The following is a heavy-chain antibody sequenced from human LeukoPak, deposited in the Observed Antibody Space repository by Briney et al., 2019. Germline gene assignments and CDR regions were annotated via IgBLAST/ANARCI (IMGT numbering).Heavy chain of an antibody. CDR3: ARHRDYYDT. CDR2: IYSSGSA. J-gene: IGHJ4*01. Sequence: PSETLSLTCTVSGASINNNFWTWIRQPPGKGLEWIGYIYSSGSANYNPSLKSRVIISGDTSKNQISLNLTSVTASDPPVYCCARHRDYYDTWGHGTLVTVSS. CDR1: GASINNNF. D-gene: IGHD3-22*01. V-gene: IGHV4-59*08.